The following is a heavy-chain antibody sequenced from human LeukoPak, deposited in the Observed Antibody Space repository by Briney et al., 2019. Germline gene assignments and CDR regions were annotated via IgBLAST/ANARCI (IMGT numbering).Heavy chain of an antibody. CDR3: ARLGGWWTYYYFDY. CDR1: GFTFSSYS. D-gene: IGHD3-16*01. Sequence: GGSLRLSCAASGFTFSSYSMNWVRQAPGKGLEWVSYISSGSSTIYYADSVKGRFTISRDNAKNSLYLQMNSLRAEDTAVYYCARLGGWWTYYYFDYWGQGTLVTLSS. CDR2: ISSGSSTI. V-gene: IGHV3-48*01. J-gene: IGHJ4*02.